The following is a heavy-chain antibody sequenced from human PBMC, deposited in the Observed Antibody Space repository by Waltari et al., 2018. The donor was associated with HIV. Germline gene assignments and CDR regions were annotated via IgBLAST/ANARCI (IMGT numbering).Heavy chain of an antibody. V-gene: IGHV3-33*06. D-gene: IGHD3-16*01. J-gene: IGHJ3*02. CDR3: VKERGPFNGFDI. Sequence: QVYLMESGGGVVQPGGSLKLSCAASGFTSSGYGMYWVRQAPGKGLGWVAVIWSDGDNKFYADSVRGRFTFSRDNAKYTLSLQMNSLRAEDTALYYCVKERGPFNGFDIWGQGTMVTVSS. CDR1: GFTSSGYG. CDR2: IWSDGDNK.